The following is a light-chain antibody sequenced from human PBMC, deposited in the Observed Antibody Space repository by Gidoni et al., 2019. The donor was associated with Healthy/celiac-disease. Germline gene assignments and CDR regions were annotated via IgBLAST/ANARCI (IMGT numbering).Light chain of an antibody. J-gene: IGKJ4*01. CDR3: QQYGSSPLT. Sequence: EIALPQSPGTLSLSPGERATLSCRASQSVSSSYLAWYQQKPGQAPRLLIYGASSRATGIPDRFSGSGSGTDFTLTISRLEPEDFAVYYCQQYGSSPLTFGGGTKVEIK. CDR2: GAS. V-gene: IGKV3-20*01. CDR1: QSVSSSY.